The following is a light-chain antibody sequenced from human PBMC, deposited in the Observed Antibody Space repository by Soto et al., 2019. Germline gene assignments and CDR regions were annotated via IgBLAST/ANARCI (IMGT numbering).Light chain of an antibody. V-gene: IGKV3-15*01. CDR2: GAS. CDR1: QSVGSN. J-gene: IGKJ5*01. CDR3: QQTYTTPEIT. Sequence: EIVMTQSPATLSVSPGERVTLSCRARQSVGSNLAWYQQKPGQAPRLLIYGASTRATGIPARFSGSGSGTEFTLTISSLQPEDFAIYYCQQTYTTPEITFGQGTRLEIK.